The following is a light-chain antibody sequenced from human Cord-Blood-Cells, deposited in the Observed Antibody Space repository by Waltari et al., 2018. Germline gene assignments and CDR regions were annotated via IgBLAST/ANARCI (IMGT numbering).Light chain of an antibody. J-gene: IGKJ3*01. Sequence: DIQMTQSPSSLSASVGDRVTITCRASQRISSYLNWYQQKPGKAPKLLIYAASSLQSGVPSRFSGSGSGTDFTLTISSLQPEDFATYYCQQSYSTPFTFGPGTKVDMK. CDR2: AAS. CDR1: QRISSY. CDR3: QQSYSTPFT. V-gene: IGKV1-39*01.